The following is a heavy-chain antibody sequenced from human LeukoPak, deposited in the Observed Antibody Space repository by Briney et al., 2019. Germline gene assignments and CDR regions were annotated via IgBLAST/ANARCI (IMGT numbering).Heavy chain of an antibody. D-gene: IGHD5-12*01. J-gene: IGHJ4*02. CDR2: INHSGST. V-gene: IGHV4-34*01. Sequence: SETLSLTCAVYGGSFSDYYWSWIRQPPGKGLEWIGEINHSGSTNYNPSLKSRVSLSVDTSKNQFSLKLSSVTAADTAVYYCARGSGGYERPFDYWGQGTLVTVSS. CDR3: ARGSGGYERPFDY. CDR1: GGSFSDYY.